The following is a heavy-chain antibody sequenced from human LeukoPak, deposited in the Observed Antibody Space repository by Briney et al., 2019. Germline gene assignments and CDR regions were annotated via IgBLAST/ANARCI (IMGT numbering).Heavy chain of an antibody. CDR3: ARDMSSSSWYHGDY. CDR2: MNPNSGNT. J-gene: IGHJ4*02. CDR1: GYTFTIYD. D-gene: IGHD6-13*01. V-gene: IGHV1-8*01. Sequence: GASVKVSCKASGYTFTIYDINWVRQATGQGLEWMGWMNPNSGNTGYAQKFQGRVTMTRNTSISTAYMELSSLRSEDTAVYYCARDMSSSSWYHGDYWGQGTLVTVSS.